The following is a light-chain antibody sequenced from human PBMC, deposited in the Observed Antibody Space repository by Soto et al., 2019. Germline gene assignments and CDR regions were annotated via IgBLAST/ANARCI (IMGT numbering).Light chain of an antibody. Sequence: EIVLAQSPGTLSLSAGERATLSCRASQSLANSFIAWYQQKPGQAPRLLIYDTSSRASGIPDRFSGSGSGTDFTLTISRLETEYFAVFYCQQYGTSEIIFGQGTRLEI. CDR2: DTS. CDR3: QQYGTSEII. V-gene: IGKV3-20*01. J-gene: IGKJ5*01. CDR1: QSLANSF.